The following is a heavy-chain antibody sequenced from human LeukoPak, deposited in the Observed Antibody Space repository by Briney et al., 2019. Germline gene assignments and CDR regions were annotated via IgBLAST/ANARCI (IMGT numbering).Heavy chain of an antibody. CDR2: IYHSGST. Sequence: PSQTLSLTCTVSGGSISSGGYYWSWIRQPPGKGLEWIGYIYHSGSTYYNPSLKSRVTISVDRSKNQFSLKLSSVTAADTAVYYCARGVDIVVVPAATNWSDPWGQGTLVTVSS. CDR3: ARGVDIVVVPAATNWSDP. CDR1: GGSISSGGYY. J-gene: IGHJ5*02. V-gene: IGHV4-30-2*01. D-gene: IGHD2-2*01.